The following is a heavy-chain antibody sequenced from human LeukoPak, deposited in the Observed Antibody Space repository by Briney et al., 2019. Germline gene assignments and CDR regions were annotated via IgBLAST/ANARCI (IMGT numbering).Heavy chain of an antibody. D-gene: IGHD2-21*01. CDR1: GFSFDDYA. V-gene: IGHV3-43*02. CDR2: ISGDGDPT. CDR3: AKGGDRIWDAFDI. Sequence: GGSLRLSCAASGFSFDDYAMHWVRQAPGKGLGWISLISGDGDPTYYADSVKGRFTISRDNSKRSLYLQMNSLRTEDTALYYCAKGGDRIWDAFDIWGRGTKVTVSS. J-gene: IGHJ3*02.